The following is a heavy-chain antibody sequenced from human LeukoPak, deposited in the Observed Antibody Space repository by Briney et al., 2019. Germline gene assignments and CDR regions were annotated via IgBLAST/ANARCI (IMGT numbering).Heavy chain of an antibody. J-gene: IGHJ4*02. V-gene: IGHV4-4*09. Sequence: SETLSLTCTVSGGSLSSYYWSWIRQPPGKGLEWIGYGYTSGSTNYNLSLKSRVTISVETSKKQFSLKLSSVAAAHTAVYYCARNYYGSGSYYNVPYFDYWGQGTLVTVSS. CDR2: GYTSGST. CDR1: GGSLSSYY. CDR3: ARNYYGSGSYYNVPYFDY. D-gene: IGHD3-10*01.